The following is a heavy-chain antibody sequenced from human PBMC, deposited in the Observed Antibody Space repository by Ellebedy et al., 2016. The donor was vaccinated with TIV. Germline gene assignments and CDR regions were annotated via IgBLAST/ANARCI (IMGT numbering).Heavy chain of an antibody. J-gene: IGHJ4*02. CDR1: GFTFDDYA. D-gene: IGHD4-23*01. V-gene: IGHV4-59*01. CDR2: IYYSGST. CDR3: ARVRGTKYGGKMDHFDY. Sequence: GSLRLSCAASGFTFDDYAMHWVRQAPGKGLEWIGYIYYSGSTNYNPSLKSRVTISVDTSKNQFSLKLSSVTAADTAVYYCARVRGTKYGGKMDHFDYWGQGTLVTVSS.